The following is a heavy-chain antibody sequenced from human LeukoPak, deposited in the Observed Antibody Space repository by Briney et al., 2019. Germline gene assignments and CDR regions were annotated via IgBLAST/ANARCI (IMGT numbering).Heavy chain of an antibody. J-gene: IGHJ4*02. V-gene: IGHV3-33*01. Sequence: PERSLRLSCAASGFTFSSYGMHWVRQAPGKGLEWVAVIWYDGSNKYYADSVKGRFTISRDNSKNTPYLQMNSLRAEDTAVYYCARDQRSVRGVIDYWGQGTLVTVSS. CDR3: ARDQRSVRGVIDY. D-gene: IGHD3-10*01. CDR2: IWYDGSNK. CDR1: GFTFSSYG.